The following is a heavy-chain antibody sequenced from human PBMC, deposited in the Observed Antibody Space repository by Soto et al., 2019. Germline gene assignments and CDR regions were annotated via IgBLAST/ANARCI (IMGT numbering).Heavy chain of an antibody. D-gene: IGHD3-3*01. J-gene: IGHJ5*02. CDR2: TYYRSRWYN. Sequence: PSQTLSLTCAISGDSVSGNSAAWNWIRQSPSSGLEWLGRTYYRSRWYNDYAVSVKSRITVTPDTSKNQFSLHLNSVTPEDTAVYYCAKDQSKSFGVVSWFDPCGQGTLVTVSS. CDR3: AKDQSKSFGVVSWFDP. V-gene: IGHV6-1*01. CDR1: GDSVSGNSAA.